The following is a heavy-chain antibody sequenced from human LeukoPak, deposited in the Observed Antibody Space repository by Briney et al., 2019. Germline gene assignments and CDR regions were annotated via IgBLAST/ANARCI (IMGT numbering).Heavy chain of an antibody. CDR3: ARAHYDFWSGYFHRTNYYFDY. CDR1: GFTFSDYY. D-gene: IGHD3-3*01. Sequence: GGSLRLSCAASGFTFSDYYMSWIRQAPGKGLEWVSYISSSGSTIYYADSVKGRFTISRDNAKNSLYLQMNSLRAEDTAVYYCARAHYDFWSGYFHRTNYYFDYWGQGTLVTVSS. V-gene: IGHV3-11*01. CDR2: ISSSGSTI. J-gene: IGHJ4*02.